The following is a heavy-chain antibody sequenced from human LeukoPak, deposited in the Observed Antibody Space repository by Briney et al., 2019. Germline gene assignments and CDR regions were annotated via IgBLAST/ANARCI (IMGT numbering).Heavy chain of an antibody. J-gene: IGHJ3*01. D-gene: IGHD5-18*01. V-gene: IGHV4-4*03. CDR1: GRSPTSSNW. CDR3: AIQESRSDVFEG. Sequence: PPQTLSPTCAVSGRSPTSSNWWSGVPQPPGKGLEWIGELYHSGSTNYNPSIKRRPSLSVDTSKNPLSMKLRLVVTTDTAVSYCAIQESRSDVFEGWGQGRIGTVTS. CDR2: LYHSGST.